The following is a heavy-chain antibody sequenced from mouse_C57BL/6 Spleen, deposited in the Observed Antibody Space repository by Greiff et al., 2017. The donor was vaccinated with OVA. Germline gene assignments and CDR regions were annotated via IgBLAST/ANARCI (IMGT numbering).Heavy chain of an antibody. CDR2: IDPSDSYT. Sequence: VQLQQPGAELVMPGASVKLSCKASGYTFTSYWMHWVKQRPGQGLEWIGEIDPSDSYTNYNQKFKGKSTLTVDKSSSTAYMQLSSLTSEDSAVYYCARGGGYWAYWGQGTLVTVSA. D-gene: IGHD2-3*01. J-gene: IGHJ3*01. V-gene: IGHV1-69*01. CDR1: GYTFTSYW. CDR3: ARGGGYWAY.